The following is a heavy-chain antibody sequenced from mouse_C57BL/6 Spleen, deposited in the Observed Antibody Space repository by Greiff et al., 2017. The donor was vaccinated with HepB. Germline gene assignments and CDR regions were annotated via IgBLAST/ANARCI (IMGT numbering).Heavy chain of an antibody. CDR3: ARTARIKY. V-gene: IGHV3-2*02. CDR2: ISYSGST. CDR1: GYSITSGYG. J-gene: IGHJ2*01. D-gene: IGHD1-2*01. Sequence: EVQLQQSGPGLVKPSQSLSLTCTVTGYSITSGYGWNWIRQFPGNKLEWTGYISYSGSTNYNPSLKSRISITRDTSKNQFFLQLNSVTTEDTATYYCARTARIKYWGQGTTLTVSA.